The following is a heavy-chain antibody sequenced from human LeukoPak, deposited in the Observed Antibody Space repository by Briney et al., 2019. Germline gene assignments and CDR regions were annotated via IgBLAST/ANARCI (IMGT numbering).Heavy chain of an antibody. CDR2: INPNSGGT. CDR3: GRGPATGGYDY. J-gene: IGHJ4*02. D-gene: IGHD3-16*01. Sequence: ASVKVSCKASGYTFTGYYLHWVRQAPGQGLEWMGWINPNSGGTNYAQKFQDRVTMTRDTSISTVYMELSRLRSDDTAVYYCGRGPATGGYDYWGQGTLVIVSS. CDR1: GYTFTGYY. V-gene: IGHV1-2*02.